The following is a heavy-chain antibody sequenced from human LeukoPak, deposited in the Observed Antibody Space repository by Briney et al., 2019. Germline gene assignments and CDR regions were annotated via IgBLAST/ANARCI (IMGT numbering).Heavy chain of an antibody. CDR2: INHSGST. CDR1: GGSISSGGYY. J-gene: IGHJ4*02. V-gene: IGHV4-30-4*08. D-gene: IGHD1-26*01. Sequence: PSQTLSLTCTVSGGSISSGGYYWSWIRQPPGKGLEWIGEINHSGSTNYNPSLKSRVTISVDTSKNQFSLKLSSVTAADTAVYYCARFLSRERGFDYWGQGTLVTVSS. CDR3: ARFLSRERGFDY.